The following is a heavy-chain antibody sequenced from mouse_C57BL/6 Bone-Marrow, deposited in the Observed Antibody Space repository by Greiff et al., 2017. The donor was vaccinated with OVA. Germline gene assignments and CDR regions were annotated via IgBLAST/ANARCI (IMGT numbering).Heavy chain of an antibody. D-gene: IGHD1-1*01. CDR2: IRYDGSN. CDR3: ARGVYGSSLPWYFDV. CDR1: GYSITSGYY. V-gene: IGHV3-6*01. Sequence: EVKLVESGPGLVKPSPSLSLTCSVTGYSITSGYYWNWIRQFPGNQLEWMGYIRYDGSNNYNPSLKNRISITRDTSKNQFFLKLNSVTTEDTATYDCARGVYGSSLPWYFDVWGTGTTVTVSS. J-gene: IGHJ1*03.